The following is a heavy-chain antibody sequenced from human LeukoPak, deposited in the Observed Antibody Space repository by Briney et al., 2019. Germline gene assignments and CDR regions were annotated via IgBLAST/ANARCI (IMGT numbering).Heavy chain of an antibody. J-gene: IGHJ6*02. CDR2: IYSGGNT. CDR3: VRGQSGTPRYYDGMDV. Sequence: GRSLRLSCAASGFTFSSNYMSWVRQAPGKGLEWVSIIYSGGNTYYSASVKGRFTVSSDNSKNTLSLQVSRLRAEDTAGYYCVRGQSGTPRYYDGMDVWGQGTTVSVSS. V-gene: IGHV3-53*01. D-gene: IGHD3-10*01. CDR1: GFTFSSNY.